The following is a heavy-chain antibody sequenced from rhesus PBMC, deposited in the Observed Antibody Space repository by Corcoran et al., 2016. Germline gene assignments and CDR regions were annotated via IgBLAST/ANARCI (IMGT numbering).Heavy chain of an antibody. CDR1: GASISSNY. Sequence: QVQLQESGPGLVKPSETLPLTCAVSGASISSNYWSWIRQAPGKGLEWIGRIYGSGGRPAYNPSLKSRVTISIDTSKNHFSLKLSSVTAADTAVYYCAREGVVSATDFFDYWGQGVLVTVSS. V-gene: IGHV4S2*01. CDR2: IYGSGGRP. J-gene: IGHJ4*01. CDR3: AREGVVSATDFFDY. D-gene: IGHD2-39*01.